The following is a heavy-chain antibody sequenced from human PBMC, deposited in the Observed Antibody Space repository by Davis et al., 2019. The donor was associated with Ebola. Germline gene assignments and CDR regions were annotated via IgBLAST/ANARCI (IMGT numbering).Heavy chain of an antibody. J-gene: IGHJ4*02. V-gene: IGHV3-30-3*01. Sequence: GESLKISCAASGFTFSSYAMHWVRQAPGKGLEWVAVISYDGSNKYYADSVKGRFTISRDNPKNTLYLQMNSLRAEDTAVYYCARGLGYDCPGGVCSTTLNHYFAQWGQGILVTVSS. CDR3: ARGLGYDCPGGVCSTTLNHYFAQ. D-gene: IGHD2-8*02. CDR2: ISYDGSNK. CDR1: GFTFSSYA.